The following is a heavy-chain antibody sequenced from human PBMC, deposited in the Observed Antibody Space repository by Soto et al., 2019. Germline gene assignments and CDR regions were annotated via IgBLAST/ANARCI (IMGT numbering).Heavy chain of an antibody. Sequence: QVQLVQSGAEVKKPGSSVKVSCKASGGTFSSYAISWVRQAPGQGLEWMGGIIPIFGTANYAQKFQGRVTSTADESASTAHMELRSLSSEDTAVYYVASGGGYCYGDFDSWGQGTLVTVSS. CDR1: GGTFSSYA. V-gene: IGHV1-69*12. D-gene: IGHD2-21*01. CDR2: IIPIFGTA. J-gene: IGHJ4*02. CDR3: ASGGGYCYGDFDS.